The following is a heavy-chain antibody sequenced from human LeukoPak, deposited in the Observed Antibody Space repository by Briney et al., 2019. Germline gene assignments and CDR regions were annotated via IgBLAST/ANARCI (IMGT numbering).Heavy chain of an antibody. Sequence: PSETLSLTCAVSGYSISSGYYWGWIRQPPGERLEWIGSIYHSGSTHYNASLKSRVTISVDTSKNQFSLKLCSVTAADTAVYYCARVGRLTLGAFDIWGQGTMVTVSS. CDR2: IYHSGST. CDR1: GYSISSGYY. V-gene: IGHV4-38-2*01. D-gene: IGHD3-9*01. CDR3: ARVGRLTLGAFDI. J-gene: IGHJ3*02.